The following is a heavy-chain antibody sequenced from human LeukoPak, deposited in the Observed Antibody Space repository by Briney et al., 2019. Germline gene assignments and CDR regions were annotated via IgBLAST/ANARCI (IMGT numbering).Heavy chain of an antibody. J-gene: IGHJ4*02. V-gene: IGHV4-59*08. CDR2: IYYSGST. Sequence: SETLSFTCTVSGGSISSYYWSWIRQPPGKGLEWIGYIYYSGSTNYNPSLKSRVTISVDTSKNQFSLKLSSVTAADTAVYYCARHRGLAAFDYWGQGTLVTVSS. CDR1: GGSISSYY. D-gene: IGHD6-6*01. CDR3: ARHRGLAAFDY.